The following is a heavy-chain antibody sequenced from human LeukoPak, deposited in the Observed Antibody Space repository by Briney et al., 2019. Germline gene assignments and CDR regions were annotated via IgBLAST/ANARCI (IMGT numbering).Heavy chain of an antibody. J-gene: IGHJ4*02. Sequence: HTGGSLRLSCAASGFTFSSYWMSWVRQAPGKGLEWVANIKQDGSEKYYVDSVKGRFTISRDNATNSLYLQMNSLRAEDTAVYYCARGGEVHYFDYWGQGTLVTVSS. CDR3: ARGGEVHYFDY. CDR1: GFTFSSYW. V-gene: IGHV3-7*01. CDR2: IKQDGSEK.